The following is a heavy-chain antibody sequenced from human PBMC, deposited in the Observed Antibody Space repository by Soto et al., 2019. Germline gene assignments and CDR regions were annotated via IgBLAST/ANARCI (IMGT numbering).Heavy chain of an antibody. CDR2: ISASGGST. V-gene: IGHV3-23*01. CDR3: ARGAVMPDS. Sequence: EVQLLESGGGLEQPGGSLRLSCAASGFTFDSFAMTWVRQAPGKGLEWVSAISASGGSTFYADSVKGRFIISRDSSKNTLYLQMNSLRAEDTAVYYCARGAVMPDSWGQGTLVTVSS. J-gene: IGHJ4*02. CDR1: GFTFDSFA. D-gene: IGHD3-16*01.